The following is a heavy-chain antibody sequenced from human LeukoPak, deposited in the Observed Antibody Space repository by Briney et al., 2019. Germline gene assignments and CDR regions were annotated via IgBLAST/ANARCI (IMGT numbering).Heavy chain of an antibody. V-gene: IGHV3-30*02. D-gene: IGHD3-9*01. J-gene: IGHJ4*02. CDR3: AKEVYYDILTGRGAFDY. CDR1: GFTFSSYG. CDR2: IRYDGSNK. Sequence: QPGGSLRLSCAASGFTFSSYGMHWVRQAPGKGLEWVAFIRYDGSNKYYADSVKGRFTISRDNSKNTLYLQMNSLRAEDTAVYYCAKEVYYDILTGRGAFDYWGQGTLVTVSS.